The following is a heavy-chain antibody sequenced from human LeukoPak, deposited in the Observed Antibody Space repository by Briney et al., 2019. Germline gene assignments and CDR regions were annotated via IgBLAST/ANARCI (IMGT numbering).Heavy chain of an antibody. Sequence: GGSLRLSCVASGFTLSSYWMSWVRQAPGRGLEWVANIKQDGREKYYGDSVKGRFTISRENAKNSLYLQMNSLRAEDTAGYYWARETARPLDYWRQGTLVTVSS. D-gene: IGHD6-6*01. J-gene: IGHJ4*02. CDR3: ARETARPLDY. CDR2: IKQDGREK. V-gene: IGHV3-7*01. CDR1: GFTLSSYW.